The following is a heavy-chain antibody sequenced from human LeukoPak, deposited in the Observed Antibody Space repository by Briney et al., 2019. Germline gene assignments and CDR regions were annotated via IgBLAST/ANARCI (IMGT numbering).Heavy chain of an antibody. V-gene: IGHV4-39*01. CDR3: ARHKDYYYSYMDV. J-gene: IGHJ6*03. Sequence: SETLSLTCSVSGDSISTSSYYWGWLRQPPGKGLEWVGTIYYSGSTYYNPSLTSRVTISVDTSKNQFSLKLSSVTAADPAVYYCARHKDYYYSYMDVWGKGTMVTISS. CDR1: GDSISTSSYY. CDR2: IYYSGST.